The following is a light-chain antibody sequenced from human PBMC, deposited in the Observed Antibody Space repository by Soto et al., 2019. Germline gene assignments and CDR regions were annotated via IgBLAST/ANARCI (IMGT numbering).Light chain of an antibody. CDR2: TNG. CDR3: SSYTSSSTLV. CDR1: SSNIGAGYD. V-gene: IGLV1-40*01. Sequence: QAVLTQPPSVSGAPGQRVTISCTGTSSNIGAGYDVNWYQHLPGAAPKLLIYTNGNRPSGVPDRFSGSKSGTSASLAITGLQAEDEADYYCSSYTSSSTLVFGTGTKLTVL. J-gene: IGLJ1*01.